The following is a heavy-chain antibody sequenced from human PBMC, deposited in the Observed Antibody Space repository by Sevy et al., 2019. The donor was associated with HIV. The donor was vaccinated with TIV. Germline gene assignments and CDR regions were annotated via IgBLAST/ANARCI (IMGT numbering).Heavy chain of an antibody. Sequence: ASVKVSCKVSGYTLAKFSIHWVRQAPGKGLEWMTSFDPEDGDPGDGKTIDAQKFLGRVTMTEDTSTDTAYMELNSLRSDDTAVYYCATTKDYYDSSGYPFDYWGQGTLVTVSS. CDR2: FDPEDGDPGDGKT. J-gene: IGHJ4*02. D-gene: IGHD3-22*01. V-gene: IGHV1-24*01. CDR1: GYTLAKFS. CDR3: ATTKDYYDSSGYPFDY.